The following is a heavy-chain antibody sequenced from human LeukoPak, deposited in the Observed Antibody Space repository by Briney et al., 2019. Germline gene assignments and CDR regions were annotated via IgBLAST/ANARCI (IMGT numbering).Heavy chain of an antibody. J-gene: IGHJ4*02. CDR2: INPNSGGT. CDR3: ARASAAAGTVLGFDY. Sequence: ASVKVSCKASGYTFTGYYMHWVRQAPGQGLEWRGWINPNSGGTNYAQKFQGRVTRTRDTSISTAYMELSRLRSDDTAVYYCARASAAAGTVLGFDYWGQGTLVTVSS. V-gene: IGHV1-2*02. D-gene: IGHD6-13*01. CDR1: GYTFTGYY.